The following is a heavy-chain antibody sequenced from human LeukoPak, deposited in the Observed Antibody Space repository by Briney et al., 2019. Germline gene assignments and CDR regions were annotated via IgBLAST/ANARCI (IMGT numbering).Heavy chain of an antibody. V-gene: IGHV4-61*02. CDR1: GGSISSGSYY. D-gene: IGHD3-3*01. J-gene: IGHJ4*02. CDR3: AREQPLYYDFWSGASGGLGDY. CDR2: IYTSGST. Sequence: SETLSLTCTVSGGSISSGSYYWSWIRQPAGKGLEWIGRIYTSGSTYYNPSLKSRVTISVDTSKNQFSLKLSSVTAADTAVYYCAREQPLYYDFWSGASGGLGDYWGQGTLVTVSS.